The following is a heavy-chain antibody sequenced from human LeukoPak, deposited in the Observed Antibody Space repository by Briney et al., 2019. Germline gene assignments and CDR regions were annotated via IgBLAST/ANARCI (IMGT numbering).Heavy chain of an antibody. D-gene: IGHD1-26*01. Sequence: PSETLSLTCAVYGGSFSGYYWSWIRQPPGKGLEWIGEINHSGSTNYNPSLKSRVTISVDTSKNQFSLKLSSVTAADTAVYYCARGQDSGRYFDYWGQGTLVNVSS. CDR1: GGSFSGYY. V-gene: IGHV4-34*01. J-gene: IGHJ4*02. CDR3: ARGQDSGRYFDY. CDR2: INHSGST.